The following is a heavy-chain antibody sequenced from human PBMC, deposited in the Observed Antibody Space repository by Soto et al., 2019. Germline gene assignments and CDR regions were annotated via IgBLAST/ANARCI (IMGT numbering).Heavy chain of an antibody. J-gene: IGHJ4*02. D-gene: IGHD1-7*01. CDR2: IYYSGST. Sequence: PSETLFTCTFSGGSISSGDYYWSWIRQPPGKRLEWIWYIYYSGSTYYNPSLKSRVTISVDTSKNQFSLKLSSVTAADTAVYYCARELLELPGYWGKGTLVTVSS. CDR3: ARELLELPGY. V-gene: IGHV4-30-4*01. CDR1: GGSISSGDYY.